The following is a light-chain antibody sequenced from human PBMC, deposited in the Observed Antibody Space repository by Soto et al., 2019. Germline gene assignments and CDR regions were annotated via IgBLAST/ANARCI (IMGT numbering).Light chain of an antibody. J-gene: IGKJ1*01. V-gene: IGKV1-5*03. CDR1: QSFSSW. Sequence: DIPMTQSPSTLSASVGDRVTITCRASQSFSSWLAWYQQKPGKAPKVLIYKASSLESGVPSRFSGSGSVTEFTLTISSLQPDDFATYYCQQYNTYPWTFGQGTQVEIK. CDR3: QQYNTYPWT. CDR2: KAS.